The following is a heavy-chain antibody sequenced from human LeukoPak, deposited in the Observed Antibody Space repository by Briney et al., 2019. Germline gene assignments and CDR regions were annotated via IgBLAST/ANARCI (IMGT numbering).Heavy chain of an antibody. V-gene: IGHV4-34*01. CDR2: ISHSGST. CDR1: GDSISTYY. CDR3: ARTNNVFYYFDY. D-gene: IGHD1/OR15-1a*01. Sequence: ASETLSLTCTVSGDSISTYYWSWIRQPPGKGLEWIGEISHSGSTNYNPSLKSRVTTSVDTSKNQFSLKLSSVTAADTAVYYCARTNNVFYYFDYWGQGTLVTVSS. J-gene: IGHJ4*02.